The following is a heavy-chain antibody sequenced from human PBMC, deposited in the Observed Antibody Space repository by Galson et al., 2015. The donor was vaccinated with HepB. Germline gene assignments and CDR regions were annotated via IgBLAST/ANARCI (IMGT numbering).Heavy chain of an antibody. D-gene: IGHD1-26*01. Sequence: SLRLSCAASGFTFSSYAMSWVRQAPGKGLEWVSTISISGTRTYYADSVKGRFTISRDISKSTLYLHMNSLRAEDTALYYCAKDPDSGSYGRYYFDDWGQGTLVTVSS. CDR3: AKDPDSGSYGRYYFDD. CDR1: GFTFSSYA. CDR2: ISISGTRT. J-gene: IGHJ4*02. V-gene: IGHV3-23*01.